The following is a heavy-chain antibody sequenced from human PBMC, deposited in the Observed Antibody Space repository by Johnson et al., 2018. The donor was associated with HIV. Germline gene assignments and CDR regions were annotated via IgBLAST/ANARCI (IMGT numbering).Heavy chain of an antibody. CDR3: ARRDDIRNGAFDI. Sequence: VQLVESGGGLVQPGGSLRLSCAASGFTFSSYDMHWVRQATGKGLEWVSAIGTAGDTYYADSVKGRFTISRDNSKNTLYLQMNSLRAEDTAVYYCARRDDIRNGAFDIWGQGTMVTVSS. CDR2: IGTAGDT. V-gene: IGHV3-13*01. J-gene: IGHJ3*02. CDR1: GFTFSSYD. D-gene: IGHD3-22*01.